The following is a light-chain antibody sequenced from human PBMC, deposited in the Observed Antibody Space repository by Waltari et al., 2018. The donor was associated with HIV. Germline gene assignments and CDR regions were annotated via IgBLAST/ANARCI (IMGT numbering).Light chain of an antibody. CDR3: SSYTTSRTVV. V-gene: IGLV2-14*03. CDR2: DVT. Sequence: QSALTQPASVSGSPGQSITISCTGTSSDVGGYNYVSWYQQHPGKAPKLMVYDVTNRPSGVSNRFSGSKSGNTACLTISGLQAEDEADYDCSSYTTSRTVVFGGGTKLTVL. CDR1: SSDVGGYNY. J-gene: IGLJ2*01.